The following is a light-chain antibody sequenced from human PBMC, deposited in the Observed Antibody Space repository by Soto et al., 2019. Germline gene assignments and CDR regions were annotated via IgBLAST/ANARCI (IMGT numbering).Light chain of an antibody. V-gene: IGKV3-15*01. CDR3: QHYNNWPPWT. CDR2: GGS. Sequence: EIVMTQSPATLSVSPGERATLSCRASQSVSSNLSWYQQQPGQAPRLLIYGGSTRATGIPARFSGSGSGTELNLTISSLQSEVVAVYYCQHYNNWPPWTFGQGTKVEIK. J-gene: IGKJ1*01. CDR1: QSVSSN.